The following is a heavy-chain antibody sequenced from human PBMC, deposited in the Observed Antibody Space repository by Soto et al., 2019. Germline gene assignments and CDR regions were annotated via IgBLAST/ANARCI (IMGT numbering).Heavy chain of an antibody. CDR3: ARVVSYYYDSSGYYPDY. D-gene: IGHD3-22*01. V-gene: IGHV4-31*03. CDR2: IYYSGST. CDR1: GGSISSGGYY. Sequence: SETLSLTCTVSGGSISSGGYYWSWIRQHPGKGLEWIGYIYYSGSTYYNPSLKSRVTISVDTSKNQFSLKLSSATAADTAVYYCARVVSYYYDSSGYYPDYWGQGTLVTSPQ. J-gene: IGHJ4*02.